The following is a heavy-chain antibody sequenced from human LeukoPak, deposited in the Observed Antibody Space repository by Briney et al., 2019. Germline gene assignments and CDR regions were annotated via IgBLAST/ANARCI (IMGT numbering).Heavy chain of an antibody. V-gene: IGHV3-48*01. CDR3: AKGVVPAAYPDY. Sequence: HPGGSLRLSCAASGFTFSSYSMNWVRQAPGKGLEWVSYISSSSSTIYYADPVKGRFTISRDNSKNTLYLQMNSLRAEDTAVYYCAKGVVPAAYPDYWGQGTLVTVSS. CDR1: GFTFSSYS. D-gene: IGHD2-2*01. CDR2: ISSSSSTI. J-gene: IGHJ4*02.